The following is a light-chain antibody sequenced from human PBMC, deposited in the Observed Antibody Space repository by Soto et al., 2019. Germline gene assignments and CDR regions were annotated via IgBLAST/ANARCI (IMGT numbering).Light chain of an antibody. Sequence: QSVLTQPASVSGSPGQSITISCTGTSSDVGGYNYVSWYQLYPGKAPKLMIYEVSNRPSGVSNRFSGSKSGNTASLTISGLQAEDEADYYCSSYTSAGTLVFGGGTQLTVL. CDR3: SSYTSAGTLV. CDR1: SSDVGGYNY. J-gene: IGLJ2*01. CDR2: EVS. V-gene: IGLV2-14*01.